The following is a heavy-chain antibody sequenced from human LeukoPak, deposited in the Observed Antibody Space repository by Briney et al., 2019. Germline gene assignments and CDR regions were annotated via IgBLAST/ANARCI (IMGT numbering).Heavy chain of an antibody. Sequence: GGSLTLSCAASGFTFSNYGMRWAPPAPGKGLEWVSSISGSGDSTYYADSVKGRFTISRDNSKNTLYLQMNSLRAEDTAVYYCARLDPAMVNDWGQGTLVTVSS. CDR3: ARLDPAMVND. CDR2: ISGSGDST. J-gene: IGHJ4*02. V-gene: IGHV3-23*01. CDR1: GFTFSNYG. D-gene: IGHD5-18*01.